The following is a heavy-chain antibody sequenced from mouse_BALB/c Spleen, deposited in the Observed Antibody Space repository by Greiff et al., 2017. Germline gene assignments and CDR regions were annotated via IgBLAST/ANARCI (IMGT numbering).Heavy chain of an antibody. CDR1: GYTFTSYV. CDR2: INPYNDGT. D-gene: IGHD1-1*01. V-gene: IGHV1-14*01. Sequence: EVQLQESGPELVKPGASVKMSCKASGYTFTSYVMHWVKQKPGQGLEWIGYINPYNDGTKYNEKFKGKATLTSDKSSHTAYMELSSLTSEDSAVYCCARVGSSPRWYFDVWGAGTTVTVSS. CDR3: ARVGSSPRWYFDV. J-gene: IGHJ1*01.